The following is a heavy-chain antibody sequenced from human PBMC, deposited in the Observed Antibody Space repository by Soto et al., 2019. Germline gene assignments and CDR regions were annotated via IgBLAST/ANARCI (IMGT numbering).Heavy chain of an antibody. CDR2: IWYDGSNK. D-gene: IGHD3-9*01. J-gene: IGHJ3*02. Sequence: QVQLVESGGGVVQPGRSLRLSCAASGFTFSSYGMHWVRQAPGKGLEWVAVIWYDGSNKYYADSVKGRFTISRDNSKNTLYLQMNSVRTEDTAVYYCARTGYDILTGYLDAFDIWGQGTMVTVSS. CDR1: GFTFSSYG. V-gene: IGHV3-33*01. CDR3: ARTGYDILTGYLDAFDI.